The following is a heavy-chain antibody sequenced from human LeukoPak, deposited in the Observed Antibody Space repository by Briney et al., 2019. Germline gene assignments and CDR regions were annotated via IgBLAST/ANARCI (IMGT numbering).Heavy chain of an antibody. CDR1: GLTFSSSW. D-gene: IGHD5-18*01. Sequence: GGSLRLSCAVSGLTFSSSWMDWVRRAPGKGLEWVASINPDGNKKYSADSVKGRFTISRDNAENSLYLQMDSLRVEDTAFYYCARDLAYSRLDYWGQGMLVTVSS. J-gene: IGHJ4*02. CDR3: ARDLAYSRLDY. V-gene: IGHV3-7*01. CDR2: INPDGNKK.